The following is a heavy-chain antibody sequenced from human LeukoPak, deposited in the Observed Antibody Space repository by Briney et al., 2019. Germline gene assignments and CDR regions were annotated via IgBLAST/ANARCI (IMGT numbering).Heavy chain of an antibody. CDR1: GFTFSSYW. D-gene: IGHD3-10*01. V-gene: IGHV3-7*01. Sequence: PGGSLRLSCAASGFTFSSYWMSWVRQAPGKGLEWVANIKQDGGEKYYVDSVKGRFTISRDNAKNSLYLQMNSLRAEDTAVYYCARAEGTMVRGATRYYYYYMDVWGKGTTVTVSS. CDR2: IKQDGGEK. J-gene: IGHJ6*03. CDR3: ARAEGTMVRGATRYYYYYMDV.